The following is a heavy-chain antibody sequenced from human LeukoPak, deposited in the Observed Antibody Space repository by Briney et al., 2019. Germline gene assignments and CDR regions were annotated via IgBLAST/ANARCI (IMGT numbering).Heavy chain of an antibody. J-gene: IGHJ4*02. V-gene: IGHV3-53*01. CDR2: IYSGGST. CDR1: GFTVSSNY. D-gene: IGHD6-19*01. Sequence: PGGSLRLSCAASGFTVSSNYMSWVRPAPGKGLEWVSVIYSGGSTYYADSVKGRFTISRDNSKNTLYLQMNSLRAEDTAVYYCARVYSSGWYSPFDYWGQGTLVTVSS. CDR3: ARVYSSGWYSPFDY.